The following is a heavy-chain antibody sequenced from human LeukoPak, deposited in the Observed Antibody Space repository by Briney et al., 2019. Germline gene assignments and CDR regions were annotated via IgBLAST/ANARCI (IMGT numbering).Heavy chain of an antibody. CDR3: AKGPSSYYYDSSGYHIPDY. CDR2: ISYDGSNK. V-gene: IGHV3-30*18. Sequence: EPGRSLRLSCAASGFTFRSYGMHWVRQAPGKGLEWVAVISYDGSNKYYADSVKGRFTISRDNSKNTLYLQMNSLRAEDTAVYYCAKGPSSYYYDSSGYHIPDYWGQGTLVTVSS. J-gene: IGHJ4*02. D-gene: IGHD3-22*01. CDR1: GFTFRSYG.